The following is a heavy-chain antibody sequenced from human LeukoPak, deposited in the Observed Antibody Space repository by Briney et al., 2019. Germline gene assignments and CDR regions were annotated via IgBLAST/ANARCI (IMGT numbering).Heavy chain of an antibody. D-gene: IGHD1-26*01. V-gene: IGHV4-59*01. Sequence: SETPSLTCTVSGGSISSYYWSWIRQPPGKGLEWIGYIYYSGSTNYNPSLKSRVTISVDTSKNQFSLKLSSVTAADTAVYYCARVSGSYMAYYFDYWGQGTLVTVSS. CDR1: GGSISSYY. CDR2: IYYSGST. J-gene: IGHJ4*02. CDR3: ARVSGSYMAYYFDY.